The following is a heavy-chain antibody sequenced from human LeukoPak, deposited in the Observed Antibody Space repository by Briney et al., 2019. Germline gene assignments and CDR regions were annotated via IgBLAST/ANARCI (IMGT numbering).Heavy chain of an antibody. CDR2: IYYSGST. Sequence: SQTLSLTCTVSGGSISSGDYYWSWIRQPPGKGLEWIGYIYYSGSTYYNPSLKSRVTISVDTSKNQFSLKLSSVTAADTAVYYCARTYRPYYYDSSGYYCYFDYWGQGTLVTVST. V-gene: IGHV4-30-4*01. CDR3: ARTYRPYYYDSSGYYCYFDY. J-gene: IGHJ4*02. D-gene: IGHD3-22*01. CDR1: GGSISSGDYY.